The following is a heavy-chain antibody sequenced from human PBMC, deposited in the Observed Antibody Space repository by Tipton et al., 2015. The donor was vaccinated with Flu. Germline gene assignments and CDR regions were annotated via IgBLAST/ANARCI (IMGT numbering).Heavy chain of an antibody. CDR2: VYYTGGT. V-gene: IGHV4-39*07. CDR1: GGSIGVTTYY. Sequence: TLSLTCTVSGGSIGVTTYYWGWIRQPPGKGLEYIGSVYYTGGTYFNPSLKSRVTVSIDTSKKQFSLKLNSVTAADTAVYFCARELHTGFYDLWDLWGQGKLVVVSS. D-gene: IGHD3-3*01. CDR3: ARELHTGFYDLWDL. J-gene: IGHJ5*02.